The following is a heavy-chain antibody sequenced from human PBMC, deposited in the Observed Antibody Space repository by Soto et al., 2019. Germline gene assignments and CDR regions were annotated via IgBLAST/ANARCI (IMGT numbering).Heavy chain of an antibody. Sequence: QLQLQESGPGLVKPSETLSLTCTVSGDSVSSNSYYWAWIRQPPAKGLEWIGSTKLSEATYYNPSLKSPITISVDTAKNQFSLELTSVGAADTAIYYCARQDSRGWWRFDSWGQGTLVTVSS. D-gene: IGHD6-19*01. V-gene: IGHV4-39*01. J-gene: IGHJ4*02. CDR3: ARQDSRGWWRFDS. CDR1: GDSVSSNSYY. CDR2: TKLSEAT.